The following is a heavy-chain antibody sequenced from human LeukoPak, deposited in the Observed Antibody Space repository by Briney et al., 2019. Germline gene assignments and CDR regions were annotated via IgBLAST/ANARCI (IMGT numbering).Heavy chain of an antibody. Sequence: SETLSLTCTVSGYSISSGYYWGWIRQPPGKGLEWIGSIYHSGSTYYIPSLKSRVTISVDTSKNQFSLKLSSVTAADTAVYYCARGLYGTFDPWGQGTPVTVSS. D-gene: IGHD2/OR15-2a*01. CDR3: ARGLYGTFDP. CDR1: GYSISSGYY. J-gene: IGHJ5*02. V-gene: IGHV4-38-2*02. CDR2: IYHSGST.